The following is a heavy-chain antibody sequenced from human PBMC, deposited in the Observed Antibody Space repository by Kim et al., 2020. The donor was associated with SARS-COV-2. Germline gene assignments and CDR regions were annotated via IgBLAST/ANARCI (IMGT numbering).Heavy chain of an antibody. J-gene: IGHJ4*02. V-gene: IGHV3-21*01. CDR3: TSFSTSAAATSGY. D-gene: IGHD6-13*01. Sequence: YADSVKGRFTMSRDNARNSLDLQMSSRRGDDTAVYYCTSFSTSAAATSGYWGQGTLVIVSS.